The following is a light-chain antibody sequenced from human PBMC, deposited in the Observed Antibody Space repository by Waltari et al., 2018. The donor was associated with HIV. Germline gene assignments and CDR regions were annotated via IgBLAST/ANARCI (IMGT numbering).Light chain of an antibody. CDR2: GYH. CDR1: SSNIGAGFA. J-gene: IGLJ1*01. CDR3: PSYDSSLSGSV. Sequence: QSVLTHPPSVSSAPGQSVTIACTGSSSNIGAGFAVHCYQHFPATAPKLLLDGYHNRPSGHHDQFLGCKSGTSACQAMTRFQAEDEADYYCPSYDSSLSGSVCRTGTKVTVL. V-gene: IGLV1-40*01.